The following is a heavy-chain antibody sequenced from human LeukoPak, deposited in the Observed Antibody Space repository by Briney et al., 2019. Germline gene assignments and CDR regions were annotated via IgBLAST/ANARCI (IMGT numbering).Heavy chain of an antibody. CDR2: IIPIFGTA. V-gene: IGHV1-69*13. CDR3: ARNAGFASSSYYFDY. CDR1: GGTFSSYA. J-gene: IGHJ4*02. Sequence: ASVKVSCKASGGTFSSYAISLVRQAPGQGLEWMGGIIPIFGTANYAQKFQGRVTITADESTSTAYMELSSLRSEDTAVYYCARNAGFASSSYYFDYWGQGTLVTVSS. D-gene: IGHD6-6*01.